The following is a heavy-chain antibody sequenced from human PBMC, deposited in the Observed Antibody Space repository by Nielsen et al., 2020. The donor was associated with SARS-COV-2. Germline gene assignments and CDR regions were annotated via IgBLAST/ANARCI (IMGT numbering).Heavy chain of an antibody. CDR1: GYTFISYS. Sequence: ASVKVSCKASGYTFISYSISWVRQAPGQGLEWMGWISAFNGNTNYAQKLQGRVTMTTDTSTSTAYMELRGLRSNDTAVYYCARDHTMLRGRVLYFDLWGRGTLVTVSS. D-gene: IGHD3-10*01. CDR2: ISAFNGNT. V-gene: IGHV1-18*04. CDR3: ARDHTMLRGRVLYFDL. J-gene: IGHJ2*01.